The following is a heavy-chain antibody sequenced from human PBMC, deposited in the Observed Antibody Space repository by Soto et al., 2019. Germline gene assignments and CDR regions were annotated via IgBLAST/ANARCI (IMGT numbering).Heavy chain of an antibody. CDR1: GGTFSGSG. V-gene: IGHV3-30*18. J-gene: IGHJ4*02. CDR2: ISHDGGNR. D-gene: IGHD6-13*01. Sequence: QVQLVESGGGVVQPGSSLRLSCVVSGGTFSGSGMHWVRQAPGKGLGWVALISHDGGNRVYAGSVQVRFIISRDNSNSTLFLQMKSLRPDDTGVYYCAQEGVFTGTYHFEYWGQGTLVTVSA. CDR3: AQEGVFTGTYHFEY.